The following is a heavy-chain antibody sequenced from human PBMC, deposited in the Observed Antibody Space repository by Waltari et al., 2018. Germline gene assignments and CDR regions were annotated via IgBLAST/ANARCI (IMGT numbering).Heavy chain of an antibody. CDR1: GGSVSDFY. D-gene: IGHD2-2*01. V-gene: IGHV4-4*07. CDR3: ARDYAQAWFDP. Sequence: QVQLQESGPGLGRPSETLSLTCTVSGGSVSDFYWTWIRQPAGGGLEWIGRIHIRGRTDYHPSLKRRVSMSVDTSQNQFSLKLSSVTAADTAVYYCARDYAQAWFDPWGQGTLVTVSS. J-gene: IGHJ5*02. CDR2: IHIRGRT.